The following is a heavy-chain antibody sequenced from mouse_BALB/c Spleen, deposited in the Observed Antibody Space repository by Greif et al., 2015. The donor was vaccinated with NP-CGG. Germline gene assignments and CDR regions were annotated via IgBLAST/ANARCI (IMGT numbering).Heavy chain of an antibody. J-gene: IGHJ2*01. CDR3: ARSEITTHY. CDR2: INPSTGYT. Sequence: VQLQQSGAELAKPGASVKMFCKASGYTFTSYWMHWVKQRPGQGLEWIGYINPSTGYTEYNQKFKDKASLTADKSSSTAYMQLSSLTSEDSAVYYCARSEITTHYWGQGTTLTVSS. V-gene: IGHV1-7*01. CDR1: GYTFTSYW. D-gene: IGHD2-4*01.